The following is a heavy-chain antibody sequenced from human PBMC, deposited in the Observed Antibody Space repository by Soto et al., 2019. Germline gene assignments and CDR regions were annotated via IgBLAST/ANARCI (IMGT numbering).Heavy chain of an antibody. Sequence: SVKVSCKASGFTFTSSAVQWVRQARGQRLEWIGWIVVGSGNTNYAQKFQERVTIARDMSTSTAYMELSSLRSEDTAVYYCAADYSPNYYYYGMDVWGQGTTVTVSS. J-gene: IGHJ6*02. D-gene: IGHD2-15*01. V-gene: IGHV1-58*01. CDR3: AADYSPNYYYYGMDV. CDR2: IVVGSGNT. CDR1: GFTFTSSA.